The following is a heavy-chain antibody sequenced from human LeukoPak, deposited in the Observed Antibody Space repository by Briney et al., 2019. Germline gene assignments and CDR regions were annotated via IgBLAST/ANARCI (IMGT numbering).Heavy chain of an antibody. V-gene: IGHV3-74*01. D-gene: IGHD3-10*01. CDR3: ARDLVYGSGSCGH. CDR1: GFTFSNYW. CDR2: INGEGGT. Sequence: GGSLRLSCAASGFTFSNYWMQWIRQAPGKGLVWVSRINGEGGTSYADSVKGRFTISRDNAKNTVHLQMNSLRAEDTAVYYCARDLVYGSGSCGHWGQGTLVTVSS. J-gene: IGHJ4*02.